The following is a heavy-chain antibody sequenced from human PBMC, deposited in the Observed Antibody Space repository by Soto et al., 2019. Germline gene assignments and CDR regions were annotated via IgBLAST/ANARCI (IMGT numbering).Heavy chain of an antibody. V-gene: IGHV1-69*13. D-gene: IGHD2-2*01. Sequence: VKVSCKAAGGTFSSYAISGVRQAPGQGLEWMGGIIPIFGTANYAQKFQGRVTITADKSTSTAYMELSSLRSEDPAVYYCAGKGYCSSTSCYRPPRGTYYYGMDVWGQGTTVTVSS. J-gene: IGHJ6*02. CDR1: GGTFSSYA. CDR2: IIPIFGTA. CDR3: AGKGYCSSTSCYRPPRGTYYYGMDV.